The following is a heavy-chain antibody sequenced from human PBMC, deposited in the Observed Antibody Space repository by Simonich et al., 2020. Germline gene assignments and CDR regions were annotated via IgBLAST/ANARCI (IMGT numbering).Heavy chain of an antibody. D-gene: IGHD2-2*01. V-gene: IGHV1-8*03. CDR2: MNPNSGNK. J-gene: IGHJ5*02. CDR3: ARARYCSSTSCYNWFDP. Sequence: QVQLVQSGAEVKKPGASVKVSCKASGYTFTSYDINWVRQATGQGLGWMGWMNPNSGNKGYAQKVQGRVTITRNTSISTAYMELSSLRSEDTAVYYCARARYCSSTSCYNWFDPWGQGTLVTVSS. CDR1: GYTFTSYD.